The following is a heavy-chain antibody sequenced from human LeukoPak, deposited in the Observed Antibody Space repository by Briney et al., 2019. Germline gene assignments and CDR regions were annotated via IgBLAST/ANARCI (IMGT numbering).Heavy chain of an antibody. V-gene: IGHV4-59*01. CDR1: GGSISTYY. CDR3: ARFKRAGGWSYFDY. Sequence: SETLSLTCTVSGGSISTYYWSWIRKPPGKGLEWIGHIYNSGSTNYSPSVKSRVTISVDTSKNQFSLKLSSVTAADTAVYYCARFKRAGGWSYFDYWGQGTLVIVSS. D-gene: IGHD6-19*01. CDR2: IYNSGST. J-gene: IGHJ4*02.